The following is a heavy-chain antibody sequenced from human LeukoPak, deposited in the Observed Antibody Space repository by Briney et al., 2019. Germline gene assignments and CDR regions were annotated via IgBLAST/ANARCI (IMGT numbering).Heavy chain of an antibody. CDR2: IGTVGDP. CDR1: GFTFSRYD. D-gene: IGHD3-3*01. J-gene: IGHJ3*02. CDR3: ARGFLGDAFDT. V-gene: IGHV3-13*05. Sequence: AGGSLRLSCAAPGFTFSRYDMHSVRHATGKGLEWDPAIGTVGDPYYPGSVKGRFTISRENAKNSLYLQMNSLRAGDTAVYYCARGFLGDAFDTWGQGTMVTGSS.